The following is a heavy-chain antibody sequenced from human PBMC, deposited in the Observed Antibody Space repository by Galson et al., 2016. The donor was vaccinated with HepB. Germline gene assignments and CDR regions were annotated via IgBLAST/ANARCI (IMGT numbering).Heavy chain of an antibody. J-gene: IGHJ6*02. D-gene: IGHD2-2*01. CDR3: ARDPRKIRYQLLEIYYYYYAMDV. CDR2: ISAYNGNT. Sequence: SVKVSCKASGYTFTTYGISWVRQAPGQGLEWMGWISAYNGNTNYAQKPQGRVTMTTDTSTSTAYMELRSLRSDDTAVYYCARDPRKIRYQLLEIYYYYYAMDVGGQGTTVTVSS. CDR1: GYTFTTYG. V-gene: IGHV1-18*01.